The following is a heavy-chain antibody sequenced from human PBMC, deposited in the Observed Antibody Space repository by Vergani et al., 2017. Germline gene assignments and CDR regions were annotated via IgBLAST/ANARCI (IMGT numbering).Heavy chain of an antibody. CDR2: IWYAGSNK. Sequence: QVQLVESGGGVVQPGRSLRLSCAASGFTFSTYGMHWVRQAPGKGLEWVAVIWYAGSNKYYADSVKGRFTIARDNSKNTLYLQMNSLRAEDTAVYYCARDTEINRGERPPDVWGQGTTVTVSS. V-gene: IGHV3-33*01. CDR1: GFTFSTYG. D-gene: IGHD1-1*01. J-gene: IGHJ6*02. CDR3: ARDTEINRGERPPDV.